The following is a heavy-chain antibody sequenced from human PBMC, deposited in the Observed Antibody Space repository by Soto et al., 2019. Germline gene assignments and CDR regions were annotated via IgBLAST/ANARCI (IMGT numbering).Heavy chain of an antibody. Sequence: ASVKVSCKVSGYTLTELSMHWVRQALGKGLEWMGGFDPEDGETIYAQKFQGRVTMTTDTSTSTAYMELRSLRSDDTAVYYCARVRGSQAGPEVDYWGQGTLVTVSS. J-gene: IGHJ4*02. CDR3: ARVRGSQAGPEVDY. CDR2: FDPEDGET. D-gene: IGHD6-13*01. CDR1: GYTLTELS. V-gene: IGHV1-24*01.